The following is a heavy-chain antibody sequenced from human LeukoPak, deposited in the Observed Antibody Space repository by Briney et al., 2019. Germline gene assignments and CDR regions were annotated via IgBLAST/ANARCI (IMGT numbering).Heavy chain of an antibody. CDR1: GFTFSDYY. V-gene: IGHV3-11*01. CDR2: ISGSGNTM. CDR3: ARAVGGSLDFDY. J-gene: IGHJ4*02. D-gene: IGHD1-26*01. Sequence: GGSLRLSCAASGFTFSDYYMSWTRQAPGRGLEWVSYISGSGNTMYYADSVKGRFTISRDNAKNSLFLQLNNLRVEDTAVYYCARAVGGSLDFDYWGQGTLVTVSS.